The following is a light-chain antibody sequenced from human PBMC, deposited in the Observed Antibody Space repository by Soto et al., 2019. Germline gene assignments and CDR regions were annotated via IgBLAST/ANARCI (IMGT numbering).Light chain of an antibody. J-gene: IGKJ4*01. Sequence: EIVLTQSPGTLSLSPGERATLSCRASQSVSSSYLAWYQQKPGQGPRLLIYGAFTRATGIPARFSGSGAGTDFTLTISSLQSEDFAVYYCQQYKNWPPLTFGGGTKVEIK. CDR2: GAF. CDR3: QQYKNWPPLT. CDR1: QSVSSSY. V-gene: IGKV3-15*01.